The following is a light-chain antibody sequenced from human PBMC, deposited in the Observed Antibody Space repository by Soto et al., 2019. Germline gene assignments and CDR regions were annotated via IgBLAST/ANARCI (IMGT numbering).Light chain of an antibody. V-gene: IGKV3-20*01. CDR1: QSVSSSY. Sequence: EIVLTQSPGTLSLSPGERATLSCRASQSVSSSYLAWYQQKPGQAPRLLIYGASSRATGIPDRFSGSGSGTDCPLTISRLEPEDFAVYYCQQDGSSPKTFGEGTKGELK. CDR2: GAS. J-gene: IGKJ1*01. CDR3: QQDGSSPKT.